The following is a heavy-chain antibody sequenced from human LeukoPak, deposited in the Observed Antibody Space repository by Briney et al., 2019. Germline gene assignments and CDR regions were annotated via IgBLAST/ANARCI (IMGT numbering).Heavy chain of an antibody. CDR1: GFTFSTDD. J-gene: IGHJ4*02. Sequence: GGSLRLSCAASGFTFSTDDMHWVRQVTGKGLEWVSAIGHAGDTYYSGSVKGRFTISRENAKNSLYLQMNSLRAGDTAVYYCAKWLDSGVRTYYFDYWGQGTLVTVSS. D-gene: IGHD3-10*01. CDR2: IGHAGDT. CDR3: AKWLDSGVRTYYFDY. V-gene: IGHV3-13*01.